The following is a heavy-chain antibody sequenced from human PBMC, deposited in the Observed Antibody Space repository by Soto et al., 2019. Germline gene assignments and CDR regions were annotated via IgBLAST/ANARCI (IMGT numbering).Heavy chain of an antibody. D-gene: IGHD2-2*01. CDR2: IYYSGST. J-gene: IGHJ6*03. CDR3: ARLVGIVVVPAAMEAYYYYMDV. CDR1: GGSISSSSYY. Sequence: SETLSLTCTVSGGSISSSSYYWGWIRQPPGKGLEWIGSIYYSGSTYYNPSLKSRVTISVDTSKNQFSLKLSSVTAADTAVYYCARLVGIVVVPAAMEAYYYYMDVWGKGTTVTVSS. V-gene: IGHV4-39*01.